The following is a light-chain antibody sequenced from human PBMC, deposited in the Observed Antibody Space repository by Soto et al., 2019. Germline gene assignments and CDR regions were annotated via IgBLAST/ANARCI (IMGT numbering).Light chain of an antibody. Sequence: EIVLTQSPGTLSLSPGERATLSCRASQSVSSSNLAWYQQKPRQAPRLLIWGASSRATGIPDRFSGGGSGTDFTLTSSRLEPEDFAVYYCQQYGSSPPITFGQGTRLEIK. CDR3: QQYGSSPPIT. CDR2: GAS. V-gene: IGKV3-20*01. CDR1: QSVSSSN. J-gene: IGKJ5*01.